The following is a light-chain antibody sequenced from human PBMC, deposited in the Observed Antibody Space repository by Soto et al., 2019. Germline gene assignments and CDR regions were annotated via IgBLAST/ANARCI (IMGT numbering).Light chain of an antibody. Sequence: QSALTQPASVSDSPGQSITISCIGTSSEIGGFYHVSWHQQHPGKAPKLIIYDVSNRPSGVSNRFSGSKTGNTASLIISGLQAEDVADYYCSSYTSSSSDVFGSGTKVTVL. CDR1: SSEIGGFYH. CDR2: DVS. CDR3: SSYTSSSSDV. J-gene: IGLJ1*01. V-gene: IGLV2-14*03.